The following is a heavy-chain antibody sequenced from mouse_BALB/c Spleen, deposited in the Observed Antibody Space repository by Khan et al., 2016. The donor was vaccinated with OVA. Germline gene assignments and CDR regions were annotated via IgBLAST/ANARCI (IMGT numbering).Heavy chain of an antibody. Sequence: EVQLVESRGDLVKPGGSLKLSCAASGFTFSTYGMSWVRQTPDKRLEWVATVSTGGSYTYYPDSVNGRFTISRDNAKNTLYLQMSSLKSEDTAMFYCARLAYYYDSEGFAYWGQGTLVTVSA. J-gene: IGHJ3*01. CDR1: GFTFSTYG. CDR3: ARLAYYYDSEGFAY. CDR2: VSTGGSYT. D-gene: IGHD1-1*01. V-gene: IGHV5-6*01.